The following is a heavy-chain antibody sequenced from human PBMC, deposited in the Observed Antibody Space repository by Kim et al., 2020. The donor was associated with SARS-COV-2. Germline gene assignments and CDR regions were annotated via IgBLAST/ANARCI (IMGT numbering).Heavy chain of an antibody. Sequence: GGSLRLSCAASGFTFTGFPMTWVRQAPAKVLEWVSTIRFIGRQTFYADSVKGWFTISTDDSKNTLYLHFNFLIPHSTAVYFCANEGADYWDFAFDFWGPG. D-gene: IGHD2-21*01. CDR3: ANEGADYWDFAFDF. CDR2: IRFIGRQT. V-gene: IGHV3-23*01. CDR1: GFTFTGFP. J-gene: IGHJ3*01.